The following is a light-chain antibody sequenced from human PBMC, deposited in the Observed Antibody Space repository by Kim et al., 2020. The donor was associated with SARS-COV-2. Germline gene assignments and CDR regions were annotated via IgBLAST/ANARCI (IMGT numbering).Light chain of an antibody. Sequence: TVTTSCTRTRVGVASNYVQWYQQQPSSSPPTVFPDDNESPSAVPARFSFSIYSSANSASLTISGLKAEDEADYYCQSYDSATWVFGGGTQLTVL. V-gene: IGLV6-57*01. J-gene: IGLJ3*02. CDR1: RVGVASNY. CDR3: QSYDSATWV. CDR2: DDN.